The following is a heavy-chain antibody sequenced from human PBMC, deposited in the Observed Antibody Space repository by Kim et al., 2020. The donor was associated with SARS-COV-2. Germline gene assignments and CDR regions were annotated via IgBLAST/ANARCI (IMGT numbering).Heavy chain of an antibody. CDR3: AKLRSRGITGTTPHFDY. CDR1: GFTFSSYA. V-gene: IGHV3-23*01. Sequence: GGSLRLSCAASGFTFSSYAMSWVRQAPGKGLEWVSAISGSGGSTYYADSVKGRFTISRDNSKNTLYLQMNSLRAEDTAVYYCAKLRSRGITGTTPHFDYWGQGTLVTVSS. D-gene: IGHD1-7*01. CDR2: ISGSGGST. J-gene: IGHJ4*02.